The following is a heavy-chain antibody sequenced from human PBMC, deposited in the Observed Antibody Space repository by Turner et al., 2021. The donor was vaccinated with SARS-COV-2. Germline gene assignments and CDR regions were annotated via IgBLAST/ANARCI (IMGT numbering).Heavy chain of an antibody. CDR3: AKGYSYDLDP. Sequence: EVQLLESGGGLVQPGGSLRLSCAASGFTFSSYAMNWVRQAPGKGVEWVSGISGGGGSTFYADSVKGRFTISRDNSKNTLYLQMNSLRAEDTAVYYCAKGYSYDLDPWGQGTLVTVSS. D-gene: IGHD5-18*01. V-gene: IGHV3-23*01. CDR1: GFTFSSYA. CDR2: ISGGGGST. J-gene: IGHJ5*02.